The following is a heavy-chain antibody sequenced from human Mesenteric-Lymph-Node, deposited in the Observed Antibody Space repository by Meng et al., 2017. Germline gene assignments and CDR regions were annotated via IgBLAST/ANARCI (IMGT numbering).Heavy chain of an antibody. Sequence: GESLKISCEASGFTFSNYWMSWVRQAPGKGLEWVASIKQDGSEKNYVDSVKGRFTISRDNAKNSLYLQMNSLRAEDTAVYYCAREATKAYYDILTGNWFDPWGQGTLVTVSS. CDR3: AREATKAYYDILTGNWFDP. CDR2: IKQDGSEK. D-gene: IGHD3-9*01. CDR1: GFTFSNYW. V-gene: IGHV3-7*01. J-gene: IGHJ5*02.